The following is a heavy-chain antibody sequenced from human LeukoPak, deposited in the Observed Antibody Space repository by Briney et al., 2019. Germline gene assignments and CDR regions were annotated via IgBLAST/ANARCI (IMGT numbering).Heavy chain of an antibody. CDR2: ISSSGSTI. CDR3: AREPGPNYDILTGYYSDYYYYGMDV. D-gene: IGHD3-9*01. Sequence: GGSLSLSCAASGFTFSIYEMNWVRQAPGKGLEWVSYISSSGSTIYYADSVKGRFTISRDNAKNSLYLQMNSLRAEDTAVYYCAREPGPNYDILTGYYSDYYYYGMDVWGKGTTVTVSS. V-gene: IGHV3-48*03. J-gene: IGHJ6*04. CDR1: GFTFSIYE.